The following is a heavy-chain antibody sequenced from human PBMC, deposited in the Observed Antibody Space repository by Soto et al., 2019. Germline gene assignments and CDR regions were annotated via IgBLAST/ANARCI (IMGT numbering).Heavy chain of an antibody. CDR3: ARVVGDSSGWYEAFDI. Sequence: PSETLSLTCTVSGGSISSYYWSWIRQPPGKGLEWIGYIYYSGSTNYNPSLKSRVTISVDTSKNQFSLKLSSVTAADTTVYYRARVVGDSSGWYEAFDIWGQGTMVTVSS. J-gene: IGHJ3*02. V-gene: IGHV4-59*01. CDR2: IYYSGST. D-gene: IGHD6-19*01. CDR1: GGSISSYY.